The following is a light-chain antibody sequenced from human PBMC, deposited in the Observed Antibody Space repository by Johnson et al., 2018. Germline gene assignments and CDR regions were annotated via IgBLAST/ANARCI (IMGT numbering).Light chain of an antibody. Sequence: QSVLTQPPSVYAAPGQKVTISCSGSSSNIGNNYVSWYQQLPGTAPKLLLYENNKRPSGIPDRFSGSKSGTSATLRIPGLQTGAEADYYCGTGDSSLSAGNVFGTGTNVTVL. CDR1: SSNIGNNY. V-gene: IGLV1-51*02. J-gene: IGLJ1*01. CDR2: ENN. CDR3: GTGDSSLSAGNV.